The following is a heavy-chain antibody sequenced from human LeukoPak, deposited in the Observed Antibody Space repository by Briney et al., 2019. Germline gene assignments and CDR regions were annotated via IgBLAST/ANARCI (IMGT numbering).Heavy chain of an antibody. CDR3: ARERYYYGSGSYYKDYYYGMDV. CDR1: GGSISSGDYY. V-gene: IGHV4-30-4*01. CDR2: IYYSGST. J-gene: IGHJ6*02. Sequence: SQTLSLTCTVSGGSISSGDYYWSWIRQPPGKGLEWIGYIYYSGSTYYNPSLKSRVTIPVDTSKNQFSLKLSSVTAADTAVYYCARERYYYGSGSYYKDYYYGMDVWGQGTTVTISS. D-gene: IGHD3-10*01.